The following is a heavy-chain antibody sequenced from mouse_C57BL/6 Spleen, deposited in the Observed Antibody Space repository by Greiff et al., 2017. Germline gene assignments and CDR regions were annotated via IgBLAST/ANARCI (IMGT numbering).Heavy chain of an antibody. V-gene: IGHV1-82*01. Sequence: QVQLKPPGPELVKPGASVKISCKASGYAFSSSWMNWVKQRPGQGLEWIGRIYPGDGDTNYNGKFKGKATLTADKSSSTAYMQLSSLTSEDSAVYFCAREYFDVWGTGTTVTVSS. CDR2: IYPGDGDT. J-gene: IGHJ1*03. CDR1: GYAFSSSW. CDR3: AREYFDV.